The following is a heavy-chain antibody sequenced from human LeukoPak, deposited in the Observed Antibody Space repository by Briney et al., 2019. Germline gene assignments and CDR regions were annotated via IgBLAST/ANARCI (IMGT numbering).Heavy chain of an antibody. Sequence: GGSLRLSCAASGFTFSSYAMNWVRQAPGKGLEWVSAISGNGASTYYADSVKGRFTISRDNSKNKVYLQMNSLRAEDTAVYYCAKDSGDGSGWYGSRFDYWGQGTLVTVSS. J-gene: IGHJ4*02. V-gene: IGHV3-23*01. D-gene: IGHD6-19*01. CDR3: AKDSGDGSGWYGSRFDY. CDR1: GFTFSSYA. CDR2: ISGNGAST.